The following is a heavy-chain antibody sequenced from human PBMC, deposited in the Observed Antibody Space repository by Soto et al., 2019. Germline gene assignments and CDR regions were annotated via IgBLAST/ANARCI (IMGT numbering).Heavy chain of an antibody. J-gene: IGHJ5*02. V-gene: IGHV4-39*06. CDR1: GGSVTNSSYY. CDR3: ATSRVVAASWFDP. D-gene: IGHD2-15*01. CDR2: VYYRGRS. Sequence: SETLSLTCTVSGGSVTNSSYYWGWIRQSPGKGLEWIGSVYYRGRSYSKSSVKSRVTISVDTSKNQFPLKLSSVTAADTAVYYCATSRVVAASWFDPWGQGTLVTVSS.